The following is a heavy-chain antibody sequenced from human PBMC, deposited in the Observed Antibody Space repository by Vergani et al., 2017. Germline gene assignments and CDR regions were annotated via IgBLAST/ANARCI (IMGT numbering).Heavy chain of an antibody. CDR3: VRTDXCTGIACNTRFDS. V-gene: IGHV3-74*03. CDR1: GFSFNTYW. CDR2: IDEYGNRA. Sequence: EVQLVESGGGSVQSGGSLRLSCVASGFSFNTYWMHWVRQVPGKGLMWVARIDEYGNRATYGDFETGRFTISRDNAKNTVFLQMNNLRADDAGVYYCVRTDXCTGIACNTRFDSWGQGALVTVSS. D-gene: IGHD2-8*02. J-gene: IGHJ5*01.